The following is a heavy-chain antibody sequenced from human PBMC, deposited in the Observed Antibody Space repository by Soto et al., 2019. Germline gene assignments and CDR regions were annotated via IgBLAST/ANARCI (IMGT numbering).Heavy chain of an antibody. J-gene: IGHJ5*02. CDR3: ARSIDP. CDR2: IYYSGST. CDR1: GGSISSINDY. V-gene: IGHV4-39*07. Sequence: SETLSLTCTVSGGSISSINDYWGWIRQPPGKGLEWIGSIYYSGSTHNTPSLKSRVTMSVDTYTNQFSLKLNSVTAADTAVYYCARSIDPWGQGTLVTVSS.